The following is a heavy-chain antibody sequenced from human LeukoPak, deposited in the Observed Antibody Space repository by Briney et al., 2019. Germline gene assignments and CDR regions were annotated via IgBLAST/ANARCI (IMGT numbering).Heavy chain of an antibody. CDR2: ISTNSHYI. CDR3: AKGRQQWWTFDALDI. D-gene: IGHD5-18*01. CDR1: GFTFISYS. J-gene: IGHJ3*02. V-gene: IGHV3-21*01. Sequence: GGSLRLSCAASGFTFISYSINWVRQAPGKGLEWVSSISTNSHYIYYADSVKGRFTISRDNSKNTLYLQMNSLIPDDTAVYYCAKGRQQWWTFDALDIWGQETMVTVSS.